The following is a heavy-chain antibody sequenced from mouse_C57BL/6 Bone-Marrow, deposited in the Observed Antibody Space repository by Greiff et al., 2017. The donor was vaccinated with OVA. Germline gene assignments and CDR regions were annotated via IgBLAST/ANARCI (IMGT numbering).Heavy chain of an antibody. J-gene: IGHJ4*01. CDR1: GFTFSSYA. CDR3: ARERYYAMDY. V-gene: IGHV5-4*01. CDR2: ISDGGSYT. Sequence: EVQGVESGGGLVKPGGSLKLSCAASGFTFSSYAMSWVRQTPEKRLEWVATISDGGSYTYYTDNVKGRCTISRDNAKNNLYLQMSHLKSEDTAMYYCARERYYAMDYWGQGTSVTVSS.